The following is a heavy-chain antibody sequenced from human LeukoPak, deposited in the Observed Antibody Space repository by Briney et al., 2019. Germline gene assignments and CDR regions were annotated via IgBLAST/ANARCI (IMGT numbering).Heavy chain of an antibody. CDR1: GFAVSSNF. Sequence: PGGSLRLSCAASGFAVSSNFVSWVRQAPGKGLEWVSVIYSIGTTYYADSVKGRFTISRDNTRNTLYLQMNSLRAEDTAVCYCARDRDYGGFDYWGQGTLVTVSS. CDR2: IYSIGTT. CDR3: ARDRDYGGFDY. V-gene: IGHV3-53*01. J-gene: IGHJ4*02. D-gene: IGHD4/OR15-4a*01.